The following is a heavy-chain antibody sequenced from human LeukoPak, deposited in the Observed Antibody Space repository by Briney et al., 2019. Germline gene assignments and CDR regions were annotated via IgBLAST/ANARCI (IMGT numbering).Heavy chain of an antibody. CDR1: GGSISSSSYY. CDR2: IYYSGST. V-gene: IGHV4-39*01. D-gene: IGHD3-16*01. CDR3: ARLKRVWRHGVGGYY. J-gene: IGHJ4*02. Sequence: KPSETLSLTCTVSGGSISSSSYYWGWIRQPPGKGLEWIGSIYYSGSTYYNPSLKSRVTISVDTSKNQFSLKLSSVTAADTAVYYCARLKRVWRHGVGGYYWGQGTLVTVSS.